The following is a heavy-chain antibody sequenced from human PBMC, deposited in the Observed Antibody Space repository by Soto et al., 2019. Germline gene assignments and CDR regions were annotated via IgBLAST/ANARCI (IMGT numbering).Heavy chain of an antibody. CDR1: D. J-gene: IGHJ4*02. V-gene: IGHV1-8*01. CDR2: LNPNSGDT. Sequence: DINWFRQATGQGLEWMGWLNPNSGDTGYAQKFQGRVTLTRNTSINTAYIELSSLTSDDTAVYYCATSGGGWYLYWGQGTLVTVSS. D-gene: IGHD6-19*01. CDR3: ATSGGGWYLY.